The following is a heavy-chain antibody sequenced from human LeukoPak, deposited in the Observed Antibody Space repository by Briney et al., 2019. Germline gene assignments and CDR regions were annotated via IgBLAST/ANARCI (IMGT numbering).Heavy chain of an antibody. D-gene: IGHD3-22*01. Sequence: GGSLRLSCAASGFTFSSYSMSWVRQAPGKELEWVSSISSSSSYIYYADSVKGRFTISRDNAKNSLYLQMNSLRAEDTAVYYCARDYTINYYDSSGFDYWGQGTLVTVSS. J-gene: IGHJ4*02. CDR2: ISSSSSYI. V-gene: IGHV3-21*01. CDR1: GFTFSSYS. CDR3: ARDYTINYYDSSGFDY.